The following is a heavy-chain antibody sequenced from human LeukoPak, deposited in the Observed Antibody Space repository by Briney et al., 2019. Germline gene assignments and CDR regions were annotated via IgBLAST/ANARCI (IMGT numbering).Heavy chain of an antibody. Sequence: PSETLSLTCTVSGGSISSYYWSWIRQPAGKGLEWIGRIYTSGSTNYNPSLKSRVTMSVDTSKNQFSLKLSSVTAADTAVYYCAREGVWGYCSGGSCSQFDPRGQGTLVTVSS. CDR2: IYTSGST. D-gene: IGHD2-15*01. CDR3: AREGVWGYCSGGSCSQFDP. CDR1: GGSISSYY. V-gene: IGHV4-4*07. J-gene: IGHJ5*02.